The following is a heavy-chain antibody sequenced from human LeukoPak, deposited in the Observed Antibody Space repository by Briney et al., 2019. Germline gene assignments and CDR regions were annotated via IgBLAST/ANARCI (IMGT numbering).Heavy chain of an antibody. CDR2: ISSGDNTI. D-gene: IGHD3-3*01. V-gene: IGHV3-11*01. CDR3: ARDIYYDFWSGPVGVDY. CDR1: GFTFSDYY. J-gene: IGHJ4*02. Sequence: TGGSLRLSCAASGFTFSDYYMSWIRQAPGKGLEWVSYISSGDNTIYYADSVKGRFTMSRDNAKNSLYLQMNSLRAEDTALYYCARDIYYDFWSGPVGVDYWGQGTLVTVSS.